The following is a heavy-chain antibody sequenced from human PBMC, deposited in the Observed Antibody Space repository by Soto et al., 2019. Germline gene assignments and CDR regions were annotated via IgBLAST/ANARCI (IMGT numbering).Heavy chain of an antibody. D-gene: IGHD3-16*02. V-gene: IGHV4-59*08. J-gene: IGHJ3*01. CDR2: IFYSEST. Sequence: QVQLQESGPGLVKPSETLSLTCTVSGGSISSYYWSWIRQPPGKGLEWIGYIFYSESTNYNPSLQSRVTISVDTSNNQFSLKLSSVTAADTAVYYCAMLYGVDAFDFWGQGTMVTVSS. CDR1: GGSISSYY. CDR3: AMLYGVDAFDF.